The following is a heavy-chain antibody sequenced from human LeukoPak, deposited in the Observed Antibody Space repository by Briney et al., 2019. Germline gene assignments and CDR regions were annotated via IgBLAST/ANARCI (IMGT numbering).Heavy chain of an antibody. V-gene: IGHV5-51*01. CDR3: ARSEDNSSWSPFSPEYYYYGMDV. D-gene: IGHD6-13*01. CDR2: IYPGDSDT. J-gene: IGHJ6*02. CDR1: GYSFTSYW. Sequence: GESLKISCKGSGYSFTSYWIGWVRQMPGKGLEWMGIIYPGDSDTRYSPSFLGQVTISADKSISTAYLQWSSLKASDTAMYYCARSEDNSSWSPFSPEYYYYGMDVWGQGTTVTVSS.